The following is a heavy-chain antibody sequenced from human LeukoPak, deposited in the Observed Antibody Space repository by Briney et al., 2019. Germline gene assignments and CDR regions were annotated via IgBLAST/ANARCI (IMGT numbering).Heavy chain of an antibody. CDR2: IKSKTDGGTT. Sequence: GGSLRLSCAASGFTFSNAWMSWVRQAPGKGLEWVGRIKSKTDGGTTDYAAPVKGRITISRDDSKNTLYLQMNSLKTEDTAVYYCTTVFGHSAWLYSYGPDFDYWGQGTLVTVSS. D-gene: IGHD5-18*01. J-gene: IGHJ4*02. V-gene: IGHV3-15*01. CDR3: TTVFGHSAWLYSYGPDFDY. CDR1: GFTFSNAW.